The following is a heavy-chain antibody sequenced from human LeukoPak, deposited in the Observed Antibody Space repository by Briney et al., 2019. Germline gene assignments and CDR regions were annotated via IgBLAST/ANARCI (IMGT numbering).Heavy chain of an antibody. D-gene: IGHD5-18*01. V-gene: IGHV3-23*01. J-gene: IGHJ4*02. CDR3: AKEKVDTAMISSFDY. Sequence: GGSLRLSCAASGLTFSRYALSWVRQPPGKGLEWVSSISASGGRTYYADSVEGRFTISRDNSKNTLYLQMNSLRAEDTAVYYCAKEKVDTAMISSFDYWGQGTLVTVSS. CDR2: ISASGGRT. CDR1: GLTFSRYA.